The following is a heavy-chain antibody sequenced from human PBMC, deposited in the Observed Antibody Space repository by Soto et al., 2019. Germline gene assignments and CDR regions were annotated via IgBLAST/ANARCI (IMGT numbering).Heavy chain of an antibody. J-gene: IGHJ5*02. CDR3: ARRDDYGDYVGWFDP. CDR2: IYYSGST. V-gene: IGHV4-59*08. D-gene: IGHD4-17*01. Sequence: QVQLQESGPGLVKPSETLSLTCTVSGGSISSYYWSWIRQPPGKGLEWIGYIYYSGSTNYNPSLKSRVTISVDTSKTQFSLKLSSVTAADTAVYYCARRDDYGDYVGWFDPWGQGTLVTVSS. CDR1: GGSISSYY.